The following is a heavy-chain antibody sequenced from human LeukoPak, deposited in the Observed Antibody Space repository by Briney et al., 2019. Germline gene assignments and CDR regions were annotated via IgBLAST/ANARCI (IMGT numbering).Heavy chain of an antibody. CDR3: ARGPVDDFWSGYYYGMDV. CDR2: IIPIFGTA. J-gene: IGHJ6*02. CDR1: GGTFISYA. V-gene: IGHV1-69*13. D-gene: IGHD3-3*01. Sequence: ASVKVSCKASGGTFISYAISWVRQAPGQGLEWMGGIIPIFGTANYAQKFQGRVTITAGESTSTAYMELRSLRSDDTAVYYCARGPVDDFWSGYYYGMDVWGQGTTVTVSS.